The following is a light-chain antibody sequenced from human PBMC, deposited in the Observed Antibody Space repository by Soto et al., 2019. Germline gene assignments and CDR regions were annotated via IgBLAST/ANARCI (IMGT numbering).Light chain of an antibody. J-gene: IGKJ1*01. CDR1: QSVSRNY. CDR3: QEYGSSRT. V-gene: IGKV3-20*01. Sequence: EIVLTQSPGTLSWSPGERATLSCRASQSVSRNYLAWYQQKPGQAPRRLIYDASSRATGIPDRFSGSGSGTDFTLTISRLEPEDFAGYYCQEYGSSRTFGQGTKVEIK. CDR2: DAS.